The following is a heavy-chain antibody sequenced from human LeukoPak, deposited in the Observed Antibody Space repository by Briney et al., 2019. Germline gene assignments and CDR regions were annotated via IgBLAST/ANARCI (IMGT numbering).Heavy chain of an antibody. CDR1: GVSISSGGFY. J-gene: IGHJ4*02. CDR2: IYYSGNT. V-gene: IGHV4-31*03. CDR3: ARVRMVRGVIGGDFDY. D-gene: IGHD3-10*01. Sequence: PSQTLSLTCTVSGVSISSGGFYWTWLRQHTGKGLEWIVYIYYSGNTYYNPSLKSRLTISVDRSKNQFSLKLTSVTAADTAVYYCARVRMVRGVIGGDFDYWGQGTLVTVSS.